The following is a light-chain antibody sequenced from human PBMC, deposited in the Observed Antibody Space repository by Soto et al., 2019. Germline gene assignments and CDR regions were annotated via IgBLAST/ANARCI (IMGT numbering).Light chain of an antibody. V-gene: IGKV1-5*03. CDR3: QQYNNWPPIT. CDR2: KAS. CDR1: QSISSW. J-gene: IGKJ5*01. Sequence: DIQMTQSPSTLSASIGDRVTITCRASQSISSWLAWYQQKPGKAPKLLIYKASSLESGVSSRSSGSGSGTEFTLTISSLQSEDFAVYYCQQYNNWPPITFGQGTRLEIK.